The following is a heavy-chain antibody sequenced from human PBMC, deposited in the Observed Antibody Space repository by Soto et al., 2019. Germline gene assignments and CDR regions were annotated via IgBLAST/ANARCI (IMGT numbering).Heavy chain of an antibody. D-gene: IGHD4-17*01. CDR3: ARGSTVTTEPDYFDY. J-gene: IGHJ4*02. CDR2: INHSGST. CDR1: GGSFSGYY. V-gene: IGHV4-34*01. Sequence: SETLSLTCAVYGGSFSGYYWSWIRQPPGKGLEWIGEINHSGSTNYNPSLKSRVTISVDTSKNQFSLKLSSVTAADTAVYYCARGSTVTTEPDYFDYWGQGTLVTVSS.